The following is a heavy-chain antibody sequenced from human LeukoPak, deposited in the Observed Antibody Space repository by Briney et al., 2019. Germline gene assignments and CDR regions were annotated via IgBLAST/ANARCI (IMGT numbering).Heavy chain of an antibody. J-gene: IGHJ4*02. D-gene: IGHD4/OR15-4a*01. V-gene: IGHV3-48*03. Sequence: GRFTISRDNAKNSLFLQMNSLRAEDTAVYYCAKVPPLSNYYFDYWGQGTLVTVSS. CDR3: AKVPPLSNYYFDY.